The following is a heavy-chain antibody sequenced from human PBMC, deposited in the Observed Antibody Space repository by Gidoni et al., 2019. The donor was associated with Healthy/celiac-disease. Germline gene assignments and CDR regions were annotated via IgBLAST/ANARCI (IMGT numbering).Heavy chain of an antibody. V-gene: IGHV3-7*01. Sequence: EVQLVESGGGLVQPGGSLRLSCAASGFTFSSYWMSWVRQAQGKGLDWVANIKQDGSEKYYVDSVKGRFTISRDNAKNSLYLQMNSLRAEDTAVYYCARWALYGSGSYYTPSWGYWGQGTLVTVSS. CDR2: IKQDGSEK. CDR3: ARWALYGSGSYYTPSWGY. J-gene: IGHJ4*02. CDR1: GFTFSSYW. D-gene: IGHD3-10*01.